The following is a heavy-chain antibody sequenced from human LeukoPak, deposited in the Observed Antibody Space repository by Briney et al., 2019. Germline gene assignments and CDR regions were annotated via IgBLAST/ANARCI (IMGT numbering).Heavy chain of an antibody. CDR1: GGSISSGDYY. D-gene: IGHD3-3*01. Sequence: KPSETLSLTCTVSGGSISSGDYYWSWIRQPPGKGLEWIGYIYYSGSTYYNPSLKSRVTISVDTSKNQFSLKLSSVTAADTAVYYCARGSHDFWSGYSHFDYWGQGTLVTVSS. CDR2: IYYSGST. J-gene: IGHJ4*02. CDR3: ARGSHDFWSGYSHFDY. V-gene: IGHV4-30-4*01.